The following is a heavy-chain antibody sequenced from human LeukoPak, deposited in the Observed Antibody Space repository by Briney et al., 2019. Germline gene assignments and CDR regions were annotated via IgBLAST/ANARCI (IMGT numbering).Heavy chain of an antibody. CDR1: GGSISSSSAY. CDR2: IYYSKNT. Sequence: PSETLSLTCTVSGGSISSSSAYWGWIRQPPGKGLEWIGSIYYSKNTYYNPSLKSRVTISADTSKNQFSLTLGSVSATDTAVYYCVSPRGFSYGYFDYWGQGILVTVSS. D-gene: IGHD5-18*01. J-gene: IGHJ4*02. V-gene: IGHV4-39*01. CDR3: VSPRGFSYGYFDY.